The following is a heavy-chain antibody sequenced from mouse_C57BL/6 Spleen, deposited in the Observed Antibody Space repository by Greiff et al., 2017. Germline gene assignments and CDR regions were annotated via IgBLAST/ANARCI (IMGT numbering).Heavy chain of an antibody. CDR1: GFTFSDYG. CDR3: ARKEIYYDYEMDY. CDR2: ISSGSSTI. Sequence: EVQRVESGGGLVKPGGSLKLSCAASGFTFSDYGMHWVRQAPEKGLEWVAYISSGSSTIYYADTVKGRFTISRDNAKNTLFLQMTSLRSEDTAMYYCARKEIYYDYEMDYWGQGTSVTVAS. D-gene: IGHD2-4*01. V-gene: IGHV5-17*01. J-gene: IGHJ4*01.